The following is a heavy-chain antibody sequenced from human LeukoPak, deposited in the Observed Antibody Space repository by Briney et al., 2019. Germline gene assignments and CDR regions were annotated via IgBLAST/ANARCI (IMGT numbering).Heavy chain of an antibody. CDR1: GGSISSYY. CDR2: ICYSGST. Sequence: PSETLSLTCTVSGGSISSYYWSWIRQPPGKGLEWIGYICYSGSTNYNPSLKSRVTISVDTSKNQFSLKLSSVTAADTAVYYCARRPVVRMRYSSGTLGHAFDIWGQGTMVTVSS. V-gene: IGHV4-59*08. J-gene: IGHJ3*02. CDR3: ARRPVVRMRYSSGTLGHAFDI. D-gene: IGHD6-19*01.